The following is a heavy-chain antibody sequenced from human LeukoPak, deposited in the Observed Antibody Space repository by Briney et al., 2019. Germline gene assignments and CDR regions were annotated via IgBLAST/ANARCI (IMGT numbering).Heavy chain of an antibody. V-gene: IGHV1-69*04. J-gene: IGHJ6*02. CDR2: IIRILGIA. CDR1: GGTFSSYA. Sequence: ASVKVSCKASGGTFSSYAISWVRQAPGQGPEWMGRIIRILGIANYAQKFQGRVTSTADKSTSTAYMELSSLRSEDTAVYYCASDILTRPNYYYYGMDVWGQGTTVTVSS. CDR3: ASDILTRPNYYYYGMDV. D-gene: IGHD3-9*01.